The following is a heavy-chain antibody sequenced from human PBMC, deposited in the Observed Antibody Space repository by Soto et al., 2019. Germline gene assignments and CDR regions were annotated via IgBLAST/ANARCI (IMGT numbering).Heavy chain of an antibody. V-gene: IGHV1-18*04. Sequence: ASVKVSCKASGYTSTTYGITWLRQAPGQGLEWMGWISAYDGSTNYAQKFQGRVSMTTDSSTNTAYMDLRSLRSDDTGLYYCARDPASAYSTSSFDCWGQGSLVTVST. J-gene: IGHJ4*02. CDR1: GYTSTTYG. D-gene: IGHD6-6*01. CDR3: ARDPASAYSTSSFDC. CDR2: ISAYDGST.